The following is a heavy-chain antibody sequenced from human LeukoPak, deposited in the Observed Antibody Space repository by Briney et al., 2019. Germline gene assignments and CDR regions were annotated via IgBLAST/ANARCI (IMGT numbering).Heavy chain of an antibody. V-gene: IGHV3-30*03. J-gene: IGHJ4*02. D-gene: IGHD3-22*01. CDR2: ISYDGTNK. Sequence: GGSLRLSCAASGFTFTTYIMHWVRQAPGKGLEWVAVISYDGTNKYYAESVKGRVTISRDNSKNTLYLQMNSLRAEDTAVYYCAREYYYDSSGYYYLDYWGQGTLVTVSS. CDR3: AREYYYDSSGYYYLDY. CDR1: GFTFTTYI.